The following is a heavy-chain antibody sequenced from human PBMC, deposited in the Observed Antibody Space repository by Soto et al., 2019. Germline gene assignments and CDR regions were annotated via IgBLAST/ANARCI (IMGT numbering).Heavy chain of an antibody. D-gene: IGHD4-4*01. V-gene: IGHV3-74*01. CDR2: INSDGGTT. CDR3: AKEWYLVSNYYFDY. J-gene: IGHJ4*02. CDR1: RFMFSSYW. Sequence: PGGSLRLSCAASRFMFSSYWMHWVRQAPGKGLVWVSRINSDGGTTTYADSVKGRFTISRDNAKNTLYLQMNSLRAEDTAVYYCAKEWYLVSNYYFDYWGQGTLVTVSS.